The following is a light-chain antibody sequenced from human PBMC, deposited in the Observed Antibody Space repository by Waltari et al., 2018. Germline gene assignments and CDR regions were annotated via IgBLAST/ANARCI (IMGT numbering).Light chain of an antibody. CDR1: GSNIGRNH. Sequence: QSVLTQPPSVSAAPGQKVTISCSGSGSNIGRNHVSWYQQVPGTAPKLLIYETNKRPAGIPARFSGSKAGPSATLGITGLQTGDEASYYCGTWDGSLTVGVFGGGTVLTVL. V-gene: IGLV1-51*02. CDR3: GTWDGSLTVGV. CDR2: ETN. J-gene: IGLJ2*01.